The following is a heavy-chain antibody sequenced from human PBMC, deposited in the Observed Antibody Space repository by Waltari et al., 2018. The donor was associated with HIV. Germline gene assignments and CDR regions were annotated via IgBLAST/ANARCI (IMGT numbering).Heavy chain of an antibody. J-gene: IGHJ6*02. D-gene: IGHD2-2*01. V-gene: IGHV5-51*01. Sequence: EVKLVQSGVEVKKPGESLRMSCKGSGYPFSRYWIAWVRQMPGKGLEWMGNDHPQDSETLYSPSFQGQVTISADKSNNIAYLNGSSLRASDTAMYYCARRGSHATGYYYIMDFWGRGTAVAVSS. CDR3: ARRGSHATGYYYIMDF. CDR2: DHPQDSET. CDR1: GYPFSRYW.